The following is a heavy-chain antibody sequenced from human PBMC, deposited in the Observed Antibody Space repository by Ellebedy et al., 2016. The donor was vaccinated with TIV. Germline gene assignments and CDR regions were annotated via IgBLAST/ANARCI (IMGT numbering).Heavy chain of an antibody. CDR3: AREELVLGGWFDP. J-gene: IGHJ5*02. CDR1: AYTFTNSY. D-gene: IGHD3-16*01. V-gene: IGHV1-46*01. Sequence: AASVKVSCKASAYTFTNSYMHWVRQAPGQGLEWMGIISPSGGTTNYAQKFQGRVTMTRDTSTRTVYMELSSLRSEDTAVYYCAREELVLGGWFDPWGQGTLVTVSS. CDR2: ISPSGGTT.